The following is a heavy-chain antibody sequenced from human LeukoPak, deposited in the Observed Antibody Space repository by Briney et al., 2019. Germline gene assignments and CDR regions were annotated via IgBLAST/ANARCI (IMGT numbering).Heavy chain of an antibody. Sequence: ASVKVSCKASGYTFTSYDINWVRQATGQGLEWMGWMNPNSGNTGYAQKFQGRVTMTRNTSISTAYMELSSLRSEDTAVYYCGKDPPGSSWYLDYWGQGTLVTVSS. V-gene: IGHV1-8*01. D-gene: IGHD6-13*01. CDR1: GYTFTSYD. CDR2: MNPNSGNT. J-gene: IGHJ4*02. CDR3: GKDPPGSSWYLDY.